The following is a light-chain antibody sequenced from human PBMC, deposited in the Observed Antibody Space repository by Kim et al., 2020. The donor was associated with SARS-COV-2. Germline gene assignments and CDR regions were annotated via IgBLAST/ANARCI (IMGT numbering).Light chain of an antibody. CDR1: SATMIRKP. V-gene: IGLV1-44*01. CDR2: TNN. J-gene: IGLJ3*02. Sequence: GQRLSSTCSGTSATMIRKPVSWCQQLPGTPAKLLIYTNNLRPSGVPGRFSASKSGISASLAISGLQSEDEAIYYCASWDDSLNGPVFGGGTQLTVL. CDR3: ASWDDSLNGPV.